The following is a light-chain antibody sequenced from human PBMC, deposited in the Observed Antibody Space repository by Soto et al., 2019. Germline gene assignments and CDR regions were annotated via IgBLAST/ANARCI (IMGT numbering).Light chain of an antibody. CDR1: QTVDKNY. J-gene: IGKJ4*01. V-gene: IGKV3D-20*01. CDR2: DVS. CDR3: QQYAHSPLT. Sequence: EIVLTQSPATLSLSPGERATLSCGASQTVDKNYLGWYQQKPGLAPRLLIYDVSNRATGIPDRFSGSGSGTHFTLTITRLEPEDFAVYYCQQYAHSPLTCGGGTKLEIK.